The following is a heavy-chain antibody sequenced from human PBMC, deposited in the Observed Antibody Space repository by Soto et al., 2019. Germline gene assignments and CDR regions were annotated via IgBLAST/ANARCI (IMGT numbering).Heavy chain of an antibody. CDR2: IRSKGYSYAT. J-gene: IGHJ6*02. V-gene: IGHV3-73*01. Sequence: EVQLVESGGGLVQPGGSLKVSCAASGFIFSASGMHWVRQAPGKGLEWVGRIRSKGYSYATAYGASVKGRFTISRDDSKNTAYLQMNSREVEDTAVYYCTRRAEGGMDVWGQGTTVTVSS. CDR3: TRRAEGGMDV. CDR1: GFIFSASG.